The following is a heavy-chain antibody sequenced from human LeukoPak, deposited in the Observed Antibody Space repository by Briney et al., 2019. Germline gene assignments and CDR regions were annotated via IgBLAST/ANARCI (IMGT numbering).Heavy chain of an antibody. CDR2: IYYSRST. CDR1: GGSISSSSYY. J-gene: IGHJ4*02. D-gene: IGHD6-19*01. V-gene: IGHV4-39*02. Sequence: SETLSLTCTVSGGSISSSSYYWGRIRQPPGKGLEWIGSIYYSRSTYYNPSLKSRVTISVDTSKNLFSLKLSSVTAADTAVYYCASGQGGQWLVRRYFDYWGQGTLVTVSS. CDR3: ASGQGGQWLVRRYFDY.